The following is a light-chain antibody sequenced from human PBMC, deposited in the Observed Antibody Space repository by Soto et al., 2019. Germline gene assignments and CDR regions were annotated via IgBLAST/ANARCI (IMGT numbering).Light chain of an antibody. V-gene: IGKV3-11*01. CDR2: DAS. CDR1: QSVSSY. J-gene: IGKJ4*01. CDR3: QQRSPLT. Sequence: DILLTQSPATLSLSPGQGATLSCRASQSVSSYLAWYQQKPGQAPRLLIYDASNRATGIPARFSSSGAGAAFTLTISSLDPEYLAVYYCQQRSPLTLGGGTKVDIK.